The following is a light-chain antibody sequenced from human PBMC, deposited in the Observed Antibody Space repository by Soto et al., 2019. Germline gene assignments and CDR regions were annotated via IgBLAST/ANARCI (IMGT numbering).Light chain of an antibody. J-gene: IGKJ4*01. CDR3: QQRSIWPPLT. Sequence: ELVLTQSPATLSLSPGERATLSCRASQSVNNYLAWSQQTPGQAPMLLLYDASNRSTGVPARFSGSGSGTDFTLTSSSLDPEVVVVYYCQQRSIWPPLTFGGGTKVEIK. V-gene: IGKV3-11*01. CDR2: DAS. CDR1: QSVNNY.